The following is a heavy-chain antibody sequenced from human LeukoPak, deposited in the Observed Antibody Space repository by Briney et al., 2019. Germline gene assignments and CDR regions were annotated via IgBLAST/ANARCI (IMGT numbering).Heavy chain of an antibody. J-gene: IGHJ4*02. CDR1: GYTFTSYG. D-gene: IGHD3-10*01. V-gene: IGHV1-18*01. CDR3: ARDTDTGNYYGSGSYYSPPGY. Sequence: AASVKVSCKASGYTFTSYGISWVRQAPGQGLEGMGWISAYNGNTNYAQKLQGRVTMTTDTSTSTAYMEVRSLRSDDTAVYYCARDTDTGNYYGSGSYYSPPGYWGQGTLVTVSS. CDR2: ISAYNGNT.